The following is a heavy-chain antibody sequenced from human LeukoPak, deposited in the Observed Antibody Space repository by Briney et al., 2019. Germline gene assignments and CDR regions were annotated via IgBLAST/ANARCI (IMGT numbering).Heavy chain of an antibody. CDR3: ARGDRNDAVHPL. D-gene: IGHD1-1*01. V-gene: IGHV3-7*04. J-gene: IGHJ4*02. CDR1: GFTVSSNY. CDR2: IKPDGSEK. Sequence: PGGSLRLSCAASGFTVSSNYMSWVRQAPGKGLEWVANIKPDGSEKNYVGSVEGRFTISRDNAKSSLNLQMNSLRAEDTAVYYCARGDRNDAVHPLWGQGTLVTVSS.